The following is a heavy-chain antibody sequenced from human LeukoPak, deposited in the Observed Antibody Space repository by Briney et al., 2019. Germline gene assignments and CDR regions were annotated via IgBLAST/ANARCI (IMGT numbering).Heavy chain of an antibody. J-gene: IGHJ5*02. Sequence: PSETLSLTCTVSGGSISSYYWSWIRQPPGKGLEWIGYISYRGSTKYNPSLKSRVTISVDTSKNQFSPKLSSVTAADTAVYYCARVAGYYGSGSYNTWGQGTLVTVSS. CDR2: ISYRGST. CDR3: ARVAGYYGSGSYNT. V-gene: IGHV4-59*12. D-gene: IGHD3-10*01. CDR1: GGSISSYY.